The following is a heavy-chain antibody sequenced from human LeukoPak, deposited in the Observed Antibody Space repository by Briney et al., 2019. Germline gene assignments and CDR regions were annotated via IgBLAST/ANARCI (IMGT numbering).Heavy chain of an antibody. CDR1: GFTFNSYG. CDR2: ISDDGSNK. J-gene: IGHJ5*02. D-gene: IGHD2-15*01. CDR3: AKARDIVVVVAPLWFDP. V-gene: IGHV3-30*18. Sequence: PGRALTVSCVASGFTFNSYGMQRVRQAPGKGLERVAVISDDGSNKYYADLVKGRFTISRDNSKNTLYLQMNSLRAEDTAVYYCAKARDIVVVVAPLWFDPWGQGTLVTVSS.